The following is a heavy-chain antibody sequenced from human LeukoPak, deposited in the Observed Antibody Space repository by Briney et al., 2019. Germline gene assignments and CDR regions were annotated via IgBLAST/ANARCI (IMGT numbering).Heavy chain of an antibody. V-gene: IGHV4-61*02. CDR3: ARLMWFGHLGWFDP. CDR2: IYTSGST. J-gene: IGHJ5*02. Sequence: SETLSLTCTVSGGSISSGSYYWSWIRQPAGKGLEWIGRIYTSGSTNYNPSLKSRVTISVDTSKNQFSLKLSSVTAADTAVYYCARLMWFGHLGWFDPWGQGTLVTVSS. D-gene: IGHD3-10*01. CDR1: GGSISSGSYY.